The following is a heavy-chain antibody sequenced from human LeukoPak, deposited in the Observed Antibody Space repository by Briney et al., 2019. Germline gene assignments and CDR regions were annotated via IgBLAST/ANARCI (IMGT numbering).Heavy chain of an antibody. J-gene: IGHJ4*02. CDR3: ARDRGVGIVVVPAARCSDY. Sequence: PPGGSLRLSCAASGFTFSSYWMSWVRRAPGKGLEWVANIKQDGSEKYYVDSVKGRFTISRDNAKNSLYLQMNSLRAEGTAVYYCARDRGVGIVVVPAARCSDYWGQGTLVTVSS. V-gene: IGHV3-7*01. CDR1: GFTFSSYW. D-gene: IGHD2-2*03. CDR2: IKQDGSEK.